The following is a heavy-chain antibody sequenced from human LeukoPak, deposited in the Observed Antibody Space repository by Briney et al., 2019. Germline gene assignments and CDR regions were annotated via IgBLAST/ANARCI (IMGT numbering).Heavy chain of an antibody. CDR1: RFTFSTYA. J-gene: IGHJ4*02. Sequence: SGGSLRLSCAASRFTFSTYAMSWVRQAPGKGLEWVSTIGDSGGSTYYADSVKGRFTISRDNSKNTLYLQMNSLRAEDTAVYYCAKSHSVAQRSYFDYWGQGTLVTVSS. CDR2: IGDSGGST. CDR3: AKSHSVAQRSYFDY. D-gene: IGHD2-15*01. V-gene: IGHV3-23*01.